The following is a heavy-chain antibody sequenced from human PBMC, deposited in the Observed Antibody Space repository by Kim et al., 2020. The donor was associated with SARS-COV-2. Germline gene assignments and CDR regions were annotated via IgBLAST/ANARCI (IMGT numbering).Heavy chain of an antibody. CDR3: ARDISSGRPSN. CDR2: A. V-gene: IGHV1-69*01. Sequence: ANYAQKFQGRVTITADESTSTAYMELSSLRSEDTAVYYCARDISSGRPSNWGQGTLVTVSS. D-gene: IGHD3-10*01. J-gene: IGHJ4*02.